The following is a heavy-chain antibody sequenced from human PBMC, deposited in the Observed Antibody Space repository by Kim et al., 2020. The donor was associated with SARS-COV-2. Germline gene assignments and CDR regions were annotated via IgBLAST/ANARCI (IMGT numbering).Heavy chain of an antibody. Sequence: GGSLRLSCAASGFTFSSYSMNWVRQAPGKGLEWVSSISSSSSYIYYADSVKGRFTISRDNAKNSLYLQMNSLRAEDTAVYYCAREGGYSYGYVGSFDYWGQGTLVTVSS. J-gene: IGHJ4*02. D-gene: IGHD5-18*01. V-gene: IGHV3-21*04. CDR1: GFTFSSYS. CDR3: AREGGYSYGYVGSFDY. CDR2: ISSSSSYI.